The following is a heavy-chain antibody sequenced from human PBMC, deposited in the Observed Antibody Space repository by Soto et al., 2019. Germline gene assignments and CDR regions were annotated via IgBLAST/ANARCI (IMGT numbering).Heavy chain of an antibody. CDR3: ARVGSSCHSGGCYYYYGLGV. CDR2: IYYSGST. J-gene: IGHJ6*02. D-gene: IGHD1-26*01. Sequence: QVRLQESGPGLVKPSETLSLSCLVSGDSVGNGPYYWSWIRQSPGEGLEWIAYIYYSGSTKVNPSIESRVNISIDMSKNQFFLELRSVTAADAAVYFCARVGSSCHSGGCYYYYGLGVWGQGTTVAISS. V-gene: IGHV4-61*01. CDR1: GDSVGNGPYY.